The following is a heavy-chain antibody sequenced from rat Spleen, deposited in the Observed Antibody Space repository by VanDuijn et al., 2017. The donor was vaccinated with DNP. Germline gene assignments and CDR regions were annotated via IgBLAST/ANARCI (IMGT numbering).Heavy chain of an antibody. J-gene: IGHJ4*01. CDR2: MSSDGST. D-gene: IGHD4-1*01. Sequence: QVQLMESGPGLVQPSQTLSLTCSVSGFSLSNYGVTWVRQPPGKGLEWIAAMSSDGSTYYNSALKSRLAVSRDTSKSQVFLKMNSLQTEDTAMYFCALAGRGTLDAWGQGTSVTVSS. CDR1: GFSLSNYG. CDR3: ALAGRGTLDA. V-gene: IGHV2S12*01.